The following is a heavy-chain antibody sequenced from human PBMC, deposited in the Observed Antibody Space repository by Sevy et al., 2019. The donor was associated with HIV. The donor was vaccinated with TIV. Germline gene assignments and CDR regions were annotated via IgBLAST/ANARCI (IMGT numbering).Heavy chain of an antibody. CDR2: ISFDGSNK. D-gene: IGHD3-3*01. Sequence: GGSLRLSCAASGFIFSNYGMEWVRQAPGKGLEWVAVISFDGSNKYYADSLKGPFTISGDNSKNTVYLKMNSLRTEDTALYYCAKLGEWLFMPNYYYGMDVWGQWTTVTVSS. CDR1: GFIFSNYG. CDR3: AKLGEWLFMPNYYYGMDV. J-gene: IGHJ6*02. V-gene: IGHV3-30*18.